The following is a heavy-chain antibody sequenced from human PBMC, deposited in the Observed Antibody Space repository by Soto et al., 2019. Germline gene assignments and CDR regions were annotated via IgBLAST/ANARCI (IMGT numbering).Heavy chain of an antibody. CDR2: TIASGGLT. V-gene: IGHV3-23*01. J-gene: IGHJ6*02. CDR3: ASYCTNGVCSNYYYGMDV. Sequence: GGSLRLSCAASRMIVSAYSMHWVRQAPGKGLEWVSATIASGGLTYYADSVKGRFTISRDTSKNTLYLQMNSLRAEDTAVYYCASYCTNGVCSNYYYGMDVWGQGTTVTVSS. CDR1: RMIVSAYS. D-gene: IGHD2-8*01.